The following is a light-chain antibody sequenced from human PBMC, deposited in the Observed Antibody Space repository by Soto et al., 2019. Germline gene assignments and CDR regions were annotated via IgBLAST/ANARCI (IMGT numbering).Light chain of an antibody. J-gene: IGKJ1*01. Sequence: DIEMTQSPSTLSASVGGRVTITCRASQSISSWLAWYQQRPGKAPKLLIYDASTLESGVPSRFSGSGSGTEFTLTISSLQPDDFATYYCQQYNSHSWTFGQGTKVDI. CDR1: QSISSW. CDR3: QQYNSHSWT. CDR2: DAS. V-gene: IGKV1-5*01.